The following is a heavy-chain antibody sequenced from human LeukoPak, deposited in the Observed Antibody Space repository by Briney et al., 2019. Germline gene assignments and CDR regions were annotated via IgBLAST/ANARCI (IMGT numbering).Heavy chain of an antibody. J-gene: IGHJ4*02. D-gene: IGHD6-19*01. CDR1: GGSISSSSYY. V-gene: IGHV4-39*01. CDR2: IYYSGNT. Sequence: PSETLSLTCTVSGGSISSSSYYWGWIRQPPGKGLEWIGGIYYSGNTYHNPPLKSRVTISVDTSKNQFSLKLTSVTAADTAVYYCAAPGWRDLFDYWGQGTLVTVSS. CDR3: AAPGWRDLFDY.